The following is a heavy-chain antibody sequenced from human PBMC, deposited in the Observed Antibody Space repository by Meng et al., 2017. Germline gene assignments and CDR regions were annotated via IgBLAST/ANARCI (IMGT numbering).Heavy chain of an antibody. CDR3: AREERGSGDS. CDR1: GYIFAIYG. CDR2: INSYSGDT. J-gene: IGHJ5*02. D-gene: IGHD3-22*01. V-gene: IGHV1-18*01. Sequence: QVQVVLAGAGVKKPGASVKVSFKASGYIFAIYGIHWVRQAPGQGLEWIGWINSYSGDTNYTQTLQGRVTLTKEPSTSTAYMELRSLRSDDTAVYYCAREERGSGDSWGQGTLVTVSS.